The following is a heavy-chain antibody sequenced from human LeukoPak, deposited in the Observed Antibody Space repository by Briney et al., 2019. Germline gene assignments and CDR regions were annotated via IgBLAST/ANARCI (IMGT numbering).Heavy chain of an antibody. D-gene: IGHD2-15*01. Sequence: SGGTLRLSCAASGFTFSSYGMRWVPPAPGKGLEGVSAISGSGGSTYYADSVKGRFTITRDNSKNTLYLQKNSLRAEDTAVYYCASPRARYGSVSLNAFDIWGQGTMVTVSS. CDR1: GFTFSSYG. V-gene: IGHV3-23*01. CDR2: ISGSGGST. CDR3: ASPRARYGSVSLNAFDI. J-gene: IGHJ3*02.